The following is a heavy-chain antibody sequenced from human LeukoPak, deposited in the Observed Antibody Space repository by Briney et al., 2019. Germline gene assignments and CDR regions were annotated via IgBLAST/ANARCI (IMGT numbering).Heavy chain of an antibody. CDR3: ARGVGRVGGTFDL. CDR2: ISASSSAT. J-gene: IGHJ4*02. Sequence: PGGSLRLSCVASQFSLGAFAMIWVRQAPGKGLEWISYISASSSATYYAGSVKGRFTISRDNAEDSLYLQMNSLRAEDTAVYYCARGVGRVGGTFDLWGQGTLVNVSP. D-gene: IGHD1-26*01. V-gene: IGHV3-48*01. CDR1: QFSLGAFA.